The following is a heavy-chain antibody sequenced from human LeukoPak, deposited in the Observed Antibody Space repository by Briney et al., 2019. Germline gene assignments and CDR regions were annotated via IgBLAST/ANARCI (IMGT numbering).Heavy chain of an antibody. V-gene: IGHV4-34*01. CDR3: ARGRTTVTTTSRRMLDY. CDR2: INHSGST. Sequence: PSETLSLTCAVYGGSFSGYYWSWIRQPPGKGLEWIGEINHSGSTNYNPSLKSRVTISVDTSKNQFSLKLSSVTAADTAVYYCARGRTTVTTTSRRMLDYWGQGTLVTVSS. J-gene: IGHJ4*02. CDR1: GGSFSGYY. D-gene: IGHD4-17*01.